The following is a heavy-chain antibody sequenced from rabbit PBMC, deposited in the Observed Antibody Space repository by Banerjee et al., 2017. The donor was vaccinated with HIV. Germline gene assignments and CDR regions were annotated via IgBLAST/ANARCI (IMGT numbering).Heavy chain of an antibody. CDR1: AFSFSSNYY. D-gene: IGHD3-1*01. CDR3: ARADAAGAGFDL. J-gene: IGHJ4*01. V-gene: IGHV1S45*01. Sequence: QEQLEESGGDLVKPEGSLTLTCTASAFSFSSNYYMCWVRQAPGKGLEWIGCISTGSSGTTYYASWAKGRFTISKTSSTTVTLQMTSLTAADTATYFCARADAAGAGFDLWGPGTLVTVS. CDR2: ISTGSSGTT.